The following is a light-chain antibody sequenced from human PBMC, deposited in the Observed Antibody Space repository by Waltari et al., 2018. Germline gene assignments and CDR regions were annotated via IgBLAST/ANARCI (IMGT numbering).Light chain of an antibody. CDR2: WAS. Sequence: DIVMTQSPDSLAMSLGERATITCKSSQRVFYNSNNKHYLALYQQKVGQPPKLLISWASSRESGVPDRFSGSVSGADFTLTISSLQAEDVAVYYCQQYYTAPYSFGQGTKLEIK. CDR1: QRVFYNSNNKHY. J-gene: IGKJ2*03. CDR3: QQYYTAPYS. V-gene: IGKV4-1*01.